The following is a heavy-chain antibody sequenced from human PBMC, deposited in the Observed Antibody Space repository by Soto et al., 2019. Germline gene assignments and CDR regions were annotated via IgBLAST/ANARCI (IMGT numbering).Heavy chain of an antibody. V-gene: IGHV3-9*01. D-gene: IGHD6-6*01. Sequence: EVQLVESGGGLVQPGRSLRLSCAASGFTFDDYAMHWVRQAPGKGLEWVSGISWNSGSIGYADSVKGRFTISRDNAKNSLYLQMNSLRAEDTALYYCAKDTELAGVFDYWGQGTLVTVSS. J-gene: IGHJ4*02. CDR3: AKDTELAGVFDY. CDR1: GFTFDDYA. CDR2: ISWNSGSI.